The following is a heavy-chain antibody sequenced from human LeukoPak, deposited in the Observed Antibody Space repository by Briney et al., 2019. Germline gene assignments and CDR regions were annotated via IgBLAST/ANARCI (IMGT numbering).Heavy chain of an antibody. Sequence: SETLSLTCTVSGGSISSYYWSWIRQPAGKGLEWIGRIYTSGSTNYNPSLKSRVTMSVDTSKNQFSLKLSSVTAADTAVYYCARVYYDSSGYPYYYYYYMDVWGKGTTVTVSS. V-gene: IGHV4-4*07. CDR3: ARVYYDSSGYPYYYYYYMDV. D-gene: IGHD3-22*01. J-gene: IGHJ6*03. CDR1: GGSISSYY. CDR2: IYTSGST.